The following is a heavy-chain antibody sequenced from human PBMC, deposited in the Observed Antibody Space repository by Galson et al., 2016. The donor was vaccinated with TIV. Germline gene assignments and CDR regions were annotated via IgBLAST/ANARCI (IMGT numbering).Heavy chain of an antibody. Sequence: SLRLSCAGSGFTFSNYWMAWVRQAPGKGLEWVAVISYDGSNKYYADSVKGRFTISRDNSKNTLSLQMNSLRAEDTAVYYCARDRSIYFYYGMDVWSQGTTVTVSS. CDR1: GFTFSNYW. CDR3: ARDRSIYFYYGMDV. CDR2: ISYDGSNK. J-gene: IGHJ6*02. V-gene: IGHV3-30*03.